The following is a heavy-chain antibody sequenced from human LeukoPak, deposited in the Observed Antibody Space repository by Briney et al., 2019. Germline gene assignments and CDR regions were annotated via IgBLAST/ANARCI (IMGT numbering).Heavy chain of an antibody. Sequence: PSETLSLTCTVSGGSISTYYWSWLRQPPGKGLEWIGYIYYSGSTNYNPSLKSRVTISVDTSKNQFSLKLSSVTAADTAVYYCARDYSNYIMAYWGQGTLVTVSS. D-gene: IGHD4-11*01. CDR1: GGSISTYY. J-gene: IGHJ4*02. V-gene: IGHV4-59*01. CDR3: ARDYSNYIMAY. CDR2: IYYSGST.